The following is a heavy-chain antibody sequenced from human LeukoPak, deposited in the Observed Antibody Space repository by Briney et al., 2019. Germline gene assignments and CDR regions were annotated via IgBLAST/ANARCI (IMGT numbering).Heavy chain of an antibody. V-gene: IGHV1-2*02. CDR2: INPNSGGT. CDR3: ARSKVVPAAPPSFVY. CDR1: GYTFTGYY. J-gene: IGHJ4*02. Sequence: ASVKVSCKASGYTFTGYYMHWVRQAPGQGLEWMGWINPNSGGTNYAQKFQGRVTTTRDTSISTAYMELSRLRSDDTAVYYCARSKVVPAAPPSFVYWGQGTLVTVSS. D-gene: IGHD2-2*01.